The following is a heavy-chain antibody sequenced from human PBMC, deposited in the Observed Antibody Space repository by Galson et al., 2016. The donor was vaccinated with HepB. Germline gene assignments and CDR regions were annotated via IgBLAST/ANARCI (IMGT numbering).Heavy chain of an antibody. CDR2: IKSKTYGGTA. CDR1: RFTFNNAW. J-gene: IGHJ4*02. V-gene: IGHV3-15*07. CDR3: TTSNPYIEDATRAIDC. D-gene: IGHD5-24*01. Sequence: SLRLSCAASRFTFNNAWMNWVRQAPGKGLEWVGRIKSKTYGGTADYAAPVKGRFTISRDDSKNTLYLQMNSMKTEDTALYYCTTSNPYIEDATRAIDCWGQGTLVTVSS.